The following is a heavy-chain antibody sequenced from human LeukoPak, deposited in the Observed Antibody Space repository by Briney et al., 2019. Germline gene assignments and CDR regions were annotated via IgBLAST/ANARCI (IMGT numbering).Heavy chain of an antibody. CDR2: IYDSGST. D-gene: IGHD2-2*01. V-gene: IGHV4-39*01. CDR3: ARQGVVVVPAAAVPGNRFDR. J-gene: IGHJ5*02. CDR1: GVSISSSSYY. Sequence: SETLSLTCTVSGVSISSSSYYWGWIRQPPGKGLEWIGSIYDSGSTYYNPSLKSLVSISVDTSKNQLSLTLSSVTAADTAVYYCARQGVVVVPAAAVPGNRFDRWGQGTLVTVSS.